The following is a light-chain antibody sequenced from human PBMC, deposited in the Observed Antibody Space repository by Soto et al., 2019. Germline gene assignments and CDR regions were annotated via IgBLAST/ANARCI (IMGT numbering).Light chain of an antibody. J-gene: IGLJ1*01. CDR2: EVT. Sequence: QSALTQPASVSGSPGQSIAISCTGTSSDVGGYDYVSWYQQQPDKAPKLMIYEVTQRPSGVSNRFSGSKSGNTASLTISGLQAEDEADYYCSSHTSGITLVFGTGTKVTVL. CDR3: SSHTSGITLV. V-gene: IGLV2-14*01. CDR1: SSDVGGYDY.